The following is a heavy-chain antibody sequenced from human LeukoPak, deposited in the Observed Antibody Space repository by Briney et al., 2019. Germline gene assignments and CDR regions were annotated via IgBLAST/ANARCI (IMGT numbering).Heavy chain of an antibody. V-gene: IGHV1-46*01. CDR1: GGTFSSYA. CDR3: ARDGQVAAGTIDY. J-gene: IGHJ4*02. Sequence: GASVKVSCKASGGTFSSYAISWVRQAPGQGLEWMGIINPSGGSTSYAQKFQGRVTMTRDTSTSTVYMELSSLRSEDTAVYYCARDGQVAAGTIDYWGQGTLVTVSS. D-gene: IGHD6-13*01. CDR2: INPSGGST.